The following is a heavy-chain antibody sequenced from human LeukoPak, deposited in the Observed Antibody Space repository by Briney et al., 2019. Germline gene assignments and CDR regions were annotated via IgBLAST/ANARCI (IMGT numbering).Heavy chain of an antibody. D-gene: IGHD6-19*01. CDR1: GDSVSNGSYY. CDR3: ARASAVAGMVDY. Sequence: KPSETLSLTCTVYGDSVSNGSYYWSWIRQPPGKGLEWIGYIYYSGSTNCNPSLKSQVTISVDTSKNQFSLNLSSVTAADTAVYYCARASAVAGMVDYWGQGTLVTVSS. V-gene: IGHV4-61*01. CDR2: IYYSGST. J-gene: IGHJ4*02.